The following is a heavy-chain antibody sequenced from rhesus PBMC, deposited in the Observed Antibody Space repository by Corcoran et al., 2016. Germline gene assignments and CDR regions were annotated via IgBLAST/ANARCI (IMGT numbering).Heavy chain of an antibody. D-gene: IGHD2-27*01. V-gene: IGHV4S7*01. CDR1: GGSISGGYG. Sequence: QVQLQESGPGLLKPSETLSLTCAVSGGSISGGYGGGWIRQPPWQGLEWIGNIYSSSGNTSYSPSLKSRVTISTDTSMNQFSLKLSSVTAADTAVYYCARVGGFTLFDYWGQGVLVTVSS. CDR3: ARVGGFTLFDY. J-gene: IGHJ4*01. CDR2: IYSSSGNT.